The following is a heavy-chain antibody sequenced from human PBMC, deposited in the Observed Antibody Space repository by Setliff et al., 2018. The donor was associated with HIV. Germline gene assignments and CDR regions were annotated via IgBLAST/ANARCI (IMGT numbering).Heavy chain of an antibody. Sequence: PSETLSLTCAVYGGSFSDSYYNWIRQPPGKGLEWIGEISHSGSASYNSSLKSRVTMSVDTSKNQVSLTLTSLTAADTAVYYCATGITVAPDYWGQGSLVTVSS. CDR1: GGSFSDSY. J-gene: IGHJ4*02. CDR2: ISHSGSA. CDR3: ATGITVAPDY. D-gene: IGHD6-19*01. V-gene: IGHV4-34*01.